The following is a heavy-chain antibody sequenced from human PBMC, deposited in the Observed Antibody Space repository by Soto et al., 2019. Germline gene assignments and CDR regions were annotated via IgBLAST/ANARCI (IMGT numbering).Heavy chain of an antibody. CDR1: GYTFTSYY. Sequence: GASVKVSCKASGYTFTSYYIHWVRQAPGQGLEWMGIINPSGGSTSYAQKFQGRVTMTRDTSTSTVYMEMSSLRSEDTAVYYCARAGRSGRVDYYGMDVWGQGTTVTVSS. V-gene: IGHV1-46*01. CDR3: ARAGRSGRVDYYGMDV. J-gene: IGHJ6*02. CDR2: INPSGGST. D-gene: IGHD6-19*01.